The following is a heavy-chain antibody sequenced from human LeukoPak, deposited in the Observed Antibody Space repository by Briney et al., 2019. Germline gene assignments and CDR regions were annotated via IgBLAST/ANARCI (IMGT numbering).Heavy chain of an antibody. Sequence: ASVKVSCKASGYTFTGYYMHWVRQAPGQGLEWMGWINPNSGGTNYAQKFQGRVTMTRDTSISTAYMELSRLRSDDTAVYYCAGGDIDWLRSPGTLYYIDHWGPGTLVTVSS. V-gene: IGHV1-2*02. CDR3: AGGDIDWLRSPGTLYYIDH. CDR1: GYTFTGYY. J-gene: IGHJ4*02. D-gene: IGHD3-9*01. CDR2: INPNSGGT.